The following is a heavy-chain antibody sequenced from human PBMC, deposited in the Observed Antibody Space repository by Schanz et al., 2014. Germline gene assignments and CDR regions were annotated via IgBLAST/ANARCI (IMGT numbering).Heavy chain of an antibody. CDR3: AREGERKGMLPYHFDY. Sequence: EVQLVESGGGLVQPGGSLRLSCAASGFTFRTYLMNWVRQAPGKGLEWVSFISSSSSTIYYADSVKGRFTISRDNAKNSLYLQMNSLRDEDTAVYYCAREGERKGMLPYHFDYWGQGALVTVSS. V-gene: IGHV3-48*02. J-gene: IGHJ4*02. D-gene: IGHD3-10*01. CDR1: GFTFRTYL. CDR2: ISSSSSTI.